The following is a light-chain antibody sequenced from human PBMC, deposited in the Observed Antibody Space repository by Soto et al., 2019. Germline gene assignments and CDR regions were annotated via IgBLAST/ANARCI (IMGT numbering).Light chain of an antibody. CDR3: SSYTSNNTPLV. J-gene: IGLJ1*01. V-gene: IGLV2-14*01. CDR2: EVS. Sequence: QSALTQPASVSGSPGQSITISCTGTSSDVGGSNYVSWYQQYPGKAPKVMIYEVSNRPSGVSNRFSGSKSGNTASLTISGLQAEDEADYYCSSYTSNNTPLVFGTGTKLTVL. CDR1: SSDVGGSNY.